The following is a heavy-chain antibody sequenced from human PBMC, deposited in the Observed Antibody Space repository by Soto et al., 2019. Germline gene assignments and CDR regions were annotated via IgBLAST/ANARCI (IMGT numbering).Heavy chain of an antibody. CDR3: AKGNTSGWHFFDY. CDR2: ISGTGRST. V-gene: IGHV3-23*01. J-gene: IGHJ4*02. D-gene: IGHD6-19*01. Sequence: GGSLRLSCEASGFTFSYCAMSWVHQAPGKGLEWVSGISGTGRSTFYADSVKDRFTISRDNSKNTVYLQMTSLRAEDTAVYYCAKGNTSGWHFFDYWGQGTLVTVSS. CDR1: GFTFSYCA.